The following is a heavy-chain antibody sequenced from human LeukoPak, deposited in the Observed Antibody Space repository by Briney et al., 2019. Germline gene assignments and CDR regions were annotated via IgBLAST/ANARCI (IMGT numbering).Heavy chain of an antibody. CDR1: GGTFSSYG. J-gene: IGHJ4*02. CDR3: ARADGIVVVTGDDY. Sequence: ASVKVSCKASGGTFSSYGISWVRQAPGQGLEWMGWISAYNGNTNYAQKLQGRVTMTTDTSTSTAYMELRSLRSDDTAVHYCARADGIVVVTGDDYWGQGTLVTVSS. D-gene: IGHD2-21*02. CDR2: ISAYNGNT. V-gene: IGHV1-18*01.